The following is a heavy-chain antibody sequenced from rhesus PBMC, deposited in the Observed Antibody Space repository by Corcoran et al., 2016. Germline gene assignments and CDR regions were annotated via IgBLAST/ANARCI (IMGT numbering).Heavy chain of an antibody. J-gene: IGHJ4*01. V-gene: IGHV4S12*01. CDR3: ARASRWNTLGY. CDR2: NNGNGGST. CDR1: GGTISSGYCY. Sequence: QVQLQESGPGVVKPSETLSLTCAVSGGTISSGYCYWSWIRQPPGKGLEWIGENNGNGGSTNYNPTLKSRVTISKDASKNQFSLKLSSVTAADTAVYYCARASRWNTLGYWGQGVLVTVSS. D-gene: IGHD1-1-1*01.